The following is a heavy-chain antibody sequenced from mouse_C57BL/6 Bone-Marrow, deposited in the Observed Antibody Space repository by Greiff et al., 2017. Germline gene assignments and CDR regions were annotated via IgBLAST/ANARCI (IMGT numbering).Heavy chain of an antibody. CDR2: IDPSDSYT. V-gene: IGHV1-69*01. CDR1: GYTFTSYW. Sequence: QVQLQQPGAELVMPGASVKLSCKASGYTFTSYWMHWVKQRPGQGLEWIGEIDPSDSYTNYNQKFKGKSTLTVDKSSSTAYMQLSSLTSEDAAVYYCASSYSYYFDYWGQGTTLTVSS. J-gene: IGHJ2*01. D-gene: IGHD2-10*01. CDR3: ASSYSYYFDY.